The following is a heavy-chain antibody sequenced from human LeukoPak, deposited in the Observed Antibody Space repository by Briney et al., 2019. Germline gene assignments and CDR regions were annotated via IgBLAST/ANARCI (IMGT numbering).Heavy chain of an antibody. CDR1: GFTFDDYA. CDR3: AKAGDLGVWYYFDY. Sequence: QPGGSLRLSCAASGFTFDDYAMHWVRQAPGKGLEWVSGISWNSGSIGYADSVKGRFTISRDNAKNSLYLQMNSLRAEDMALYYCAKAGDLGVWYYFDYWGQGTLVTVSS. J-gene: IGHJ4*02. D-gene: IGHD7-27*01. CDR2: ISWNSGSI. V-gene: IGHV3-9*03.